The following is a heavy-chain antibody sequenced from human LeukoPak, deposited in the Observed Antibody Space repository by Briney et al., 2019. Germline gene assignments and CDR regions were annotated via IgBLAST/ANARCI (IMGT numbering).Heavy chain of an antibody. D-gene: IGHD2-21*02. J-gene: IGHJ4*02. CDR2: ISYDGSNK. V-gene: IGHV3-30*18. CDR3: AKDYCGGDCYPDY. Sequence: GGSLRLSCAASGFTFRSYGMHWVRQATGKGLEWVAVISYDGSNKYYADSVKGRFTISRDNSKNTLYLQMNSLRAEDTAVYYCAKDYCGGDCYPDYWGQGTLVTVSS. CDR1: GFTFRSYG.